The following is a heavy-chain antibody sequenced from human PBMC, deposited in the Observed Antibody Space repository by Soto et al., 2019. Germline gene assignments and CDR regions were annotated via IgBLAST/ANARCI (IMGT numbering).Heavy chain of an antibody. CDR2: IGAYNGNT. V-gene: IGHV1-18*01. D-gene: IGHD1-26*01. CDR3: SAATSYHKGMDV. CDR1: GXXXTSYG. Sequence: QAQLTQSGADVKKPGASVKVSXRAXGXXXTSYGINWVRQAPGQGLEWMGWIGAYNGNTKYAKKFQGRVVMTTDTSTNTAYLELRSLGPVDTAVYYCSAATSYHKGMDVWGQGTTVTVSS. J-gene: IGHJ6*02.